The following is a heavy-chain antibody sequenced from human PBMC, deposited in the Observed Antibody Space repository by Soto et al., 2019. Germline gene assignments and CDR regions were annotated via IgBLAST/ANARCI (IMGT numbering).Heavy chain of an antibody. D-gene: IGHD2-15*01. J-gene: IGHJ4*02. CDR2: IYHSGST. CDR1: GGSISSGGYS. V-gene: IGHV4-30-2*01. CDR3: ASTGRDMDFDY. Sequence: PSETLSLTCAVSGGSISSGGYSWSWIRQPPGKGLEWIGYIYHSGSTYYNPSLKSRVTISVDRSKNQFSLKLSSVTAADTAVYYYASTGRDMDFDYWGQGTLVTVSS.